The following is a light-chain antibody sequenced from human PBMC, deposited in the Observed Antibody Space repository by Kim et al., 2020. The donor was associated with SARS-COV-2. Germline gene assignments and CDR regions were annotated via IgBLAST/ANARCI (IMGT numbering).Light chain of an antibody. CDR1: QTLLYNANNKNF. CDR2: WAS. Sequence: DIVMTQSPDSLAVSLGERATINCKSSQTLLYNANNKNFLVWFQQKPGQPPKLLIYWASTRYSGVPDRFSGSGSGTNFTLSINNVQAEDVALYYCLQHYTAPYDFGQGTKLEI. J-gene: IGKJ2*01. V-gene: IGKV4-1*01. CDR3: LQHYTAPYD.